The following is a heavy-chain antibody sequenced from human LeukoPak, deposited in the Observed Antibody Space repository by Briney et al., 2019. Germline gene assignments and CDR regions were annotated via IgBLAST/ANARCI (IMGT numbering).Heavy chain of an antibody. CDR2: IIPIFGTA. CDR1: GYTFTGYY. Sequence: SVKVSCKASGYTFTGYYMHWVRQAPGQGLEWMGGIIPIFGTANYAQKFQGRVTITTDESTSTAYMELSSLRSEDTAVYYCAREAGDGGLCYWGQGTLVTVSS. J-gene: IGHJ4*02. D-gene: IGHD7-27*01. V-gene: IGHV1-69*05. CDR3: AREAGDGGLCY.